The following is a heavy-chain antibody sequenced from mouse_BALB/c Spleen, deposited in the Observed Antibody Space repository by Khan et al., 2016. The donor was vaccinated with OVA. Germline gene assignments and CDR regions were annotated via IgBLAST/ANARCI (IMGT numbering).Heavy chain of an antibody. CDR1: GYSFTNYW. CDR2: IYPGNRDT. D-gene: IGHD2-4*01. CDR3: TRSYDSYYFDY. Sequence: VQLQQSGTVLARPGASVKMSCKASGYSFTNYWMHWVKQRPGQGLEWIGTIYPGNRDTRYNQKFKGEAKLTAVTSASPAYMDLSSLTNEDSAVYYCTRSYDSYYFDYWGQGTTLTVSS. V-gene: IGHV1-5*01. J-gene: IGHJ2*01.